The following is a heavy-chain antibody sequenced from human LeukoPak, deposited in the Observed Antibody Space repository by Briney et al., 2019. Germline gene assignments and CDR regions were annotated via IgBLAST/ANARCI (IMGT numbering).Heavy chain of an antibody. CDR1: GGSISSGDYY. Sequence: SQTLSLTCTVSGGSISSGDYYWSWIRQPPGKGLEWIAYMYYSGSTYYNPSLKSRVTMSADTSKNQLSLRLSSVTAADTAVYYCARPYYYDSRIDPWGQGILVTVSS. CDR2: MYYSGST. J-gene: IGHJ5*02. CDR3: ARPYYYDSRIDP. V-gene: IGHV4-30-4*01. D-gene: IGHD3-22*01.